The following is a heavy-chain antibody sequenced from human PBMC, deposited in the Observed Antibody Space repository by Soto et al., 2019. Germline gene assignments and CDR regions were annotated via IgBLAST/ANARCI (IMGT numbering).Heavy chain of an antibody. D-gene: IGHD7-27*01. CDR3: ARDPKTSGGQHWAFNYFDS. CDR2: ISYDGTNK. CDR1: GLSFSISA. J-gene: IGHJ4*02. Sequence: PGGSLRLSCAASGLSFSISAMHWVRQAPGKGPEWVALISYDGTNKFYADSVKGRFTISRDNSKSTLYLQVDSLRPEDAAVYYCARDPKTSGGQHWAFNYFDSWGQGTLVTVHS. V-gene: IGHV3-30-3*01.